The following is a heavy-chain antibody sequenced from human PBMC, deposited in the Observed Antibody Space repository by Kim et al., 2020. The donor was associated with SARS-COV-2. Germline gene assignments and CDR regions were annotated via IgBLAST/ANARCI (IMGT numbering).Heavy chain of an antibody. Sequence: STTYHPSLKSRVTNSVDTSKNQFSLKLSSVTAADTAVYYCARHNSDYFDYWGQGTLVTVSS. CDR2: ST. D-gene: IGHD1-20*01. V-gene: IGHV4-39*01. CDR3: ARHNSDYFDY. J-gene: IGHJ4*02.